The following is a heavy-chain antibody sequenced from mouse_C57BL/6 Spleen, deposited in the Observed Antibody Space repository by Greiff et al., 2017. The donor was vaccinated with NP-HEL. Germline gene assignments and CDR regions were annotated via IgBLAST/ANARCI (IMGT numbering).Heavy chain of an antibody. V-gene: IGHV1-69*01. Sequence: QVQLQQPGAELVMPGASVKLSCKASGYTFTSYWMHWVKQRPGQGLEWIGEIDPSDSYTNYNQKFKGKSTLTVDKSSSTAYMQLSSLTSEDSAVYYCARSWDRNYSYWYFDVWGTGTTVTVSS. CDR2: IDPSDSYT. D-gene: IGHD2-5*01. J-gene: IGHJ1*03. CDR1: GYTFTSYW. CDR3: ARSWDRNYSYWYFDV.